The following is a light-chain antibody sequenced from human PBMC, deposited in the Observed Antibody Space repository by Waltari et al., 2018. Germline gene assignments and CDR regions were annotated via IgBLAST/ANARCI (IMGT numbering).Light chain of an antibody. Sequence: QSVLPQPPSLSGAPGQRVTISCTGRSSTTGAGYDVNWYQQLPGKVPKLLIYGNSNRPSGVPDRISGSKSGTSASLAITGLQAEDEADYYCQSYDSSLGGSVFGGGTKLTVL. CDR1: SSTTGAGYD. V-gene: IGLV1-40*01. CDR2: GNS. J-gene: IGLJ2*01. CDR3: QSYDSSLGGSV.